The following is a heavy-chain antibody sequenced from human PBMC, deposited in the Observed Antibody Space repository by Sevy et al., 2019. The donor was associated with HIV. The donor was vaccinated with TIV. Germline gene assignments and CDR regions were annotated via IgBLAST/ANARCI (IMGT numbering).Heavy chain of an antibody. J-gene: IGHJ6*02. Sequence: SETLSLTCTVSGGSISSGGYYWSWIHQHPGKGLEWIGYIYYSGSTYYNPSLKSRVTISVDTSKNQFSLKLSSVTAADTAVYYCAREPEPYCSSTSCYLYGMDVWGQGTTVTVSS. V-gene: IGHV4-31*03. CDR2: IYYSGST. D-gene: IGHD2-2*01. CDR3: AREPEPYCSSTSCYLYGMDV. CDR1: GGSISSGGYY.